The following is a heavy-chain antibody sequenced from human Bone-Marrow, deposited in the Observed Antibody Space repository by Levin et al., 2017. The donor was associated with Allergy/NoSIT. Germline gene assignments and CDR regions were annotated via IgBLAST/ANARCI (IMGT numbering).Heavy chain of an antibody. D-gene: IGHD3/OR15-3a*01. V-gene: IGHV4-31*03. J-gene: IGHJ4*02. Sequence: SQTLSLTCTVSGGSISSGNYFWAWIRQHPGKGLEWIGYIYYSGSTFYNPSLKGRLTISVDTTKRQLSLNLTSLTAAATAVYYCARAHSVGLGFYFDSWGQGTLVTVSS. CDR2: IYYSGST. CDR1: GGSISSGNYF. CDR3: ARAHSVGLGFYFDS.